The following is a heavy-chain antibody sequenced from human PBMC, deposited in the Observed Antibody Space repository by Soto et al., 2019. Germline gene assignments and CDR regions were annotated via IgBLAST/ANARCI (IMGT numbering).Heavy chain of an antibody. V-gene: IGHV1-24*01. Sequence: ASVKVSCKVSGYTLTELSMHWVRQAPGKGLEWMGGFDPEDGETIYAQKFQGRVTMTADKSTSTAYMELSSLRSEDTAVYYCARGVLSAQRNYFDYWGQGTLVTVSS. J-gene: IGHJ4*02. CDR2: FDPEDGET. CDR3: ARGVLSAQRNYFDY. CDR1: GYTLTELS.